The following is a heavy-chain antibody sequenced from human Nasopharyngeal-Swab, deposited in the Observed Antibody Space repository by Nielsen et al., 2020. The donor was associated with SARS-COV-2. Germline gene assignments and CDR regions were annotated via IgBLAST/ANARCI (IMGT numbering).Heavy chain of an antibody. J-gene: IGHJ3*02. CDR2: IYPGDSDT. V-gene: IGHV5-51*01. Sequence: GESLKISCKGSGDSFTSYWIGWVRQMPGKGLEWMGIIYPGDSDTRYSPSFQGQVTISADKSISTAYLQWSSLKASDIAMYYCARRETYYYDSSGYSTYAFDIWGQGTMATVSS. D-gene: IGHD3-22*01. CDR1: GDSFTSYW. CDR3: ARRETYYYDSSGYSTYAFDI.